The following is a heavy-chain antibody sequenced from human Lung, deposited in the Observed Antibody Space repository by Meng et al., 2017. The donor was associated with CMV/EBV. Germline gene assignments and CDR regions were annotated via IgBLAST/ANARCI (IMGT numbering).Heavy chain of an antibody. CDR1: GYTFTGYY. D-gene: IGHD7-27*01. CDR2: ITPSSGGT. V-gene: IGHV1-2*06. CDR3: VRANLGSADY. J-gene: IGHJ4*02. Sequence: QVQLVQSGAEEKKPGASVKVSCKASGYTFTGYYMHWLRQAPGQGLEWVGRITPSSGGTTYAQKFQGRVTMTRDTSISTAYMELSSLRSDDAAIYYCVRANLGSADYWGQGTLVTVSS.